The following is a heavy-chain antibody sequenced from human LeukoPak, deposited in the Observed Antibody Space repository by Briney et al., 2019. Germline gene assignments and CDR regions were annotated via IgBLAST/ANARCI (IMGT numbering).Heavy chain of an antibody. CDR3: ARVGHCSSTACFIDY. Sequence: GGSLRLSCAASGFSFSTYTMNWVRQAPGKGLERVAGIQHDGSRTFYADSVKGRFTISRDNAKNTLYLEMNSLRAEDTAVYYCARVGHCSSTACFIDYWGQGTLVTVSS. CDR1: GFSFSTYT. J-gene: IGHJ4*02. CDR2: IQHDGSRT. V-gene: IGHV3-30-3*01. D-gene: IGHD2-2*01.